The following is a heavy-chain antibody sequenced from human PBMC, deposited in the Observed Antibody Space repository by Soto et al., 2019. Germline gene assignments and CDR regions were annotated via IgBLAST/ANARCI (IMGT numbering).Heavy chain of an antibody. Sequence: PSQTLSLTCAISGDSVSSNDATWDWIRQSPSRGLEWLGRTYYRSKWYNDYAVSVKSRITINPDTSKNQFSLQLNSVTPEDTAVYYCARASMTPAATIRYYYYGMDVWGQGTTVT. CDR1: GDSVSSNDAT. CDR2: TYYRSKWYN. J-gene: IGHJ6*02. D-gene: IGHD2-2*01. V-gene: IGHV6-1*01. CDR3: ARASMTPAATIRYYYYGMDV.